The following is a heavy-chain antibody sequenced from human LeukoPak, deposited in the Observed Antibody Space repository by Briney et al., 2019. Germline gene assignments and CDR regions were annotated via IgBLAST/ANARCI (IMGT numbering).Heavy chain of an antibody. Sequence: PSETLSLTCAVYGGSFSGYYWSWIRQPPGKGLEWIGEINHSGSTNYNPSLKSRVTISVDTSKNQFSLKLSSVTAADTAVYYCARGRHPYCSGGSCYYYGMDVWGKGTTVTVSS. CDR3: ARGRHPYCSGGSCYYYGMDV. V-gene: IGHV4-34*01. CDR2: INHSGST. CDR1: GGSFSGYY. D-gene: IGHD2-15*01. J-gene: IGHJ6*04.